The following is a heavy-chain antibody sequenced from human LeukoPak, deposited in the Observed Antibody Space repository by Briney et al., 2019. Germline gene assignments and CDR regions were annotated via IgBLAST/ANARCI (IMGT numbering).Heavy chain of an antibody. J-gene: IGHJ4*02. D-gene: IGHD3-9*01. V-gene: IGHV3-7*01. CDR2: IKQDGSEK. CDR1: GFTFSSYW. CDR3: ARYTYYDILTGYYTLTF. Sequence: GGSLRLSCAASGFTFSSYWMSWVRQAPGKGLEWVANIKQDGSEKYYVDSVKGRFTISRDNAKNSLYLQMNSLRAEDTAVYYCARYTYYDILTGYYTLTFWGQGTLVTVSS.